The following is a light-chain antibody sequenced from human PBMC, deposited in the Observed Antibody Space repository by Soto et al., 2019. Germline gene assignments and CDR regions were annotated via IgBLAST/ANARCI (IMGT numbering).Light chain of an antibody. CDR1: QSINSW. J-gene: IGKJ1*01. V-gene: IGKV1-5*03. CDR3: QQYSSYWT. Sequence: DIQMTQSPSTLSASIGDRVTITCRASQSINSWLAWYQQKPGKAPKVLIYKASSLERGVPSRFSGSGSGTEFTLTISSLQPDDFATYYCQQYSSYWTFGQGTKLEIK. CDR2: KAS.